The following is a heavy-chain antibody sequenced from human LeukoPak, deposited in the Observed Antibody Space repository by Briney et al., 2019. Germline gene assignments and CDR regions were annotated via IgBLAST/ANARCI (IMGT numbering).Heavy chain of an antibody. Sequence: SETLSPTCTVSGGSISSYYWSWIRQPAGKGLEWIGRIYTSGSTNYNPSLKSRVTMSVDTSKNQFSLKLSSVTAADTAVYYCARSSITMQENWFDPWGQGTLVTVSS. CDR1: GGSISSYY. CDR3: ARSSITMQENWFDP. V-gene: IGHV4-4*07. CDR2: IYTSGST. J-gene: IGHJ5*02. D-gene: IGHD3-10*01.